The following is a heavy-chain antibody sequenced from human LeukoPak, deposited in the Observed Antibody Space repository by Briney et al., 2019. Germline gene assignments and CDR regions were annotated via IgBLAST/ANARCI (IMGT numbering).Heavy chain of an antibody. CDR2: IYSGGST. CDR1: GFTVSSNY. D-gene: IGHD3-16*01. J-gene: IGHJ6*02. Sequence: GGSLRVSCAASGFTVSSNYMSWVRQAPGKGLEWVSVIYSGGSTYYADSVKGRFTISRDNSKNTLYLQMNSLRAEDTAVYYCARDTPGGYYYYGMAVWGQGTTVTVSS. CDR3: ARDTPGGYYYYGMAV. V-gene: IGHV3-53*01.